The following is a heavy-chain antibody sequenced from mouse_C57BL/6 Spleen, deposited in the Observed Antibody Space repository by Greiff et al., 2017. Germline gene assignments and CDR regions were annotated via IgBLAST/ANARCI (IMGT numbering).Heavy chain of an antibody. CDR2: ISYDGSN. V-gene: IGHV3-6*01. D-gene: IGHD1-1*01. CDR3: ARGNYAYYAMDY. CDR1: GYSITSGYY. J-gene: IGHJ4*01. Sequence: ESGPGLVKPSQSLSLTCSVTGYSITSGYYWNWIPQFPGNKLEWMGYISYDGSNNYNPSLKNRISITRDTSKNQFFLKLNSVTTEDTATYYCARGNYAYYAMDYWGQGTSVTVSS.